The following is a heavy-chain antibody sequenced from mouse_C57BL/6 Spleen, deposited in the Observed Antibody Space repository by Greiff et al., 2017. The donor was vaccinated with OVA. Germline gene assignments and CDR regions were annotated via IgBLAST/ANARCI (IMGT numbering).Heavy chain of an antibody. Sequence: VQGVESGGGLVKPGGSLKLSCAASGFTFSDYGMHWVRQAPEKGLEWVAYISGGSSTIYYADTVKGRFTISRANARNTLFLQMTRLRSEDTAMDYCARRGNQAWLDYWGEGTLGTVSA. D-gene: IGHD2-1*01. CDR3: ARRGNQAWLDY. J-gene: IGHJ3*01. V-gene: IGHV5-17*01. CDR1: GFTFSDYG. CDR2: ISGGSSTI.